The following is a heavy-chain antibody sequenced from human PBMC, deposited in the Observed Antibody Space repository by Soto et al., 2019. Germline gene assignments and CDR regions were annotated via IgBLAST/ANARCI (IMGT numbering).Heavy chain of an antibody. CDR3: AREYYDSSGYYPHYYGMDV. CDR1: GYSFTSCW. CDR2: IDPSDSYT. J-gene: IGHJ6*02. Sequence: GESLKISCKGSGYSFTSCWISWVRQMPGKGLEWMGRIDPSDSYTNYSPSFQGHVTISADKSISTAYLQWSSLKASDTAMYYCAREYYDSSGYYPHYYGMDVWGQGTTVTVSS. D-gene: IGHD3-22*01. V-gene: IGHV5-10-1*01.